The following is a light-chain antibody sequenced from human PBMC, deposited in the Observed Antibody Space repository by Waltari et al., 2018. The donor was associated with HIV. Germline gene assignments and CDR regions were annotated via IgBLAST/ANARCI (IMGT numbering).Light chain of an antibody. J-gene: IGLJ3*02. CDR1: ALPKKY. CDR2: EDS. CDR3: YSTDSSGNHRV. Sequence: SYELTQPPSVSVSPGHTARITCSGDALPKKYPYWYQQKSGQAPVLVIYEDSKRPTGIPERFSGSSSGKMATLTISGAQVEDEADYYCYSTDSSGNHRVFGGGTKLTVL. V-gene: IGLV3-10*01.